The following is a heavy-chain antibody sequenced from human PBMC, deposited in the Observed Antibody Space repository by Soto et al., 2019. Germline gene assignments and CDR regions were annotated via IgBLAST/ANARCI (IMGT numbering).Heavy chain of an antibody. CDR3: AREGGSYVPGNYFDY. V-gene: IGHV1-69*01. CDR1: GGTFSSYA. CDR2: IIPIFGTA. J-gene: IGHJ4*02. Sequence: QVQLVQSGAEVKKPGSSVKVSCKASGGTFSSYAISWVRQAPGQGLEWMGGIIPIFGTANYAQKFQGRVTIPADESTSTAYMELISRRSEDTAVYYCAREGGSYVPGNYFDYWGQGTLVTVSS. D-gene: IGHD1-26*01.